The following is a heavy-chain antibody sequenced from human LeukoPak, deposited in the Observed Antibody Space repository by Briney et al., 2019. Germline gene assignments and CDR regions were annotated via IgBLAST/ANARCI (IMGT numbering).Heavy chain of an antibody. J-gene: IGHJ4*02. CDR1: GFTFSSYA. Sequence: GGSLRLSCAASGFTFSSYAMSWVRQAPGKGLEWVSAISGSGGNTYYADSVKGRFTISRDNSKNTLYLQMNSLRAEDTAVYYCATHTLVSCYSNFDYWGQGTLVTVSS. CDR3: ATHTLVSCYSNFDY. V-gene: IGHV3-23*01. CDR2: ISGSGGNT. D-gene: IGHD2-15*01.